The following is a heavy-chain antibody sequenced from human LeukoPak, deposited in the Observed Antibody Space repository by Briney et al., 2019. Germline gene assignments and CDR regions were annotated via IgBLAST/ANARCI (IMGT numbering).Heavy chain of an antibody. J-gene: IGHJ4*02. CDR1: GFTFSSYA. V-gene: IGHV3-23*01. CDR3: AKERWFGETNLYYFDY. D-gene: IGHD3-10*01. Sequence: PGGSLRLSCAASGFTFSSYAMSWVRQAPGKGREWVSAISGSGGNTYYADSVKGRFTISRDNSKNTLYLQMNSLRAEDTAVYYCAKERWFGETNLYYFDYWGQGSLVTVSS. CDR2: ISGSGGNT.